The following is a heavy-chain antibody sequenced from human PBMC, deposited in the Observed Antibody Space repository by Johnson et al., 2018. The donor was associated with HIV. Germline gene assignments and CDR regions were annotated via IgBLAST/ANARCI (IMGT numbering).Heavy chain of an antibody. D-gene: IGHD3-9*01. CDR3: ARGRASNIILTGGHDY. V-gene: IGHV4-61*02. CDR2: IYTSGST. Sequence: QVQLQESGPGLVKPSQTLSLTCSVSDGSISSGSYYWSWIRQPAGKGLEWIGRIYTSGSTNYNPSLKSRVTISVDTSKNQISLKLSSVTAADTAVYYCARGRASNIILTGGHDYWGQGTLVTVSS. J-gene: IGHJ4*02. CDR1: DGSISSGSYY.